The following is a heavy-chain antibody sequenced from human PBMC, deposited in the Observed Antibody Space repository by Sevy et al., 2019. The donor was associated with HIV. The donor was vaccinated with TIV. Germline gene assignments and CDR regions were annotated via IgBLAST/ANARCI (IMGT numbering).Heavy chain of an antibody. CDR1: GLSVTNNG. D-gene: IGHD3-16*01. CDR2: ISKEGTNK. J-gene: IGHJ4*02. V-gene: IGHV3-30*03. CDR3: ARDPHAVPHWGSFDS. Sequence: GGSLRLSCEVSGLSVTNNGMHWVRQAPGKGLEWVAVISKEGTNKYYIDSVKGRFTISRDNSRNTVFLQMERLRAEDTAMYFCARDPHAVPHWGSFDSWGQGTLVTVSS.